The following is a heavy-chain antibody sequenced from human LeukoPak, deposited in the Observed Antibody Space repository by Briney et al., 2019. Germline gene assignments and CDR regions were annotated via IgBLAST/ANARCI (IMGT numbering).Heavy chain of an antibody. D-gene: IGHD3-16*01. CDR1: GYTLTSYY. CDR3: AVMSYLYYNIDV. J-gene: IGHJ6*03. CDR2: ISPSGGST. V-gene: IGHV1-46*01. Sequence: ASVKVSCKASGYTLTSYYMHWVRQAPGQGLEWMAIISPSGGSTFYAQKFQGRVTMTRDMSTSTVYMELSSLRSEDTAFYYCAVMSYLYYNIDVWGKGTTVSVSS.